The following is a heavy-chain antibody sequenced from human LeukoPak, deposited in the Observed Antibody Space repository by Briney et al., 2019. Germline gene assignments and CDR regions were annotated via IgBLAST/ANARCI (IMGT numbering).Heavy chain of an antibody. D-gene: IGHD5-12*01. V-gene: IGHV3-48*01. CDR3: ARAYKPGYSGYDHFDY. Sequence: GGSLRLSCAASGFIFSSYSMNWVRQAPGKGLEWVSYISSSSSSIYYADAVKGRFTISRDNAKNSLYLQMNSLRSEDTAVYYCARAYKPGYSGYDHFDYWGQGTLVTVSS. J-gene: IGHJ4*02. CDR2: ISSSSSSI. CDR1: GFIFSSYS.